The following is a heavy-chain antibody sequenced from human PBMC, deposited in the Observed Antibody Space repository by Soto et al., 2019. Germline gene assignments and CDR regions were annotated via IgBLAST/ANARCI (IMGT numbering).Heavy chain of an antibody. CDR1: GYTLTSNG. V-gene: IGHV1-18*01. D-gene: IGHD3-3*01. Sequence: ASVKVSCKASGYTLTSNGISWVRQATGQGLEWMGWISAYNGNTNYAQKLQGRVTMTTDTSTSTAYMELRSLRSDDTAVYYCARDMLTYYDFWSGYPSVVWFDPWGQGTLVTVSS. CDR3: ARDMLTYYDFWSGYPSVVWFDP. CDR2: ISAYNGNT. J-gene: IGHJ5*02.